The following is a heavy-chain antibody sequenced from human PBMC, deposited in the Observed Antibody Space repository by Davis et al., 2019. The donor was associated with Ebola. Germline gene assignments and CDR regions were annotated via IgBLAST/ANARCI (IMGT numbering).Heavy chain of an antibody. V-gene: IGHV3-23*01. CDR1: GFTFSSYA. Sequence: PGGSLRLSCAASGFTFSSYAMSWVRQAPGKGLEWVSAISGSGGSTYYADSVEGRFTISRDNSKNTLYLQMNSLRAEDTAVYYCAKLGDYDFWSGYWVHGMDVWGQGTTVTVSS. CDR2: ISGSGGST. CDR3: AKLGDYDFWSGYWVHGMDV. J-gene: IGHJ6*02. D-gene: IGHD3-3*01.